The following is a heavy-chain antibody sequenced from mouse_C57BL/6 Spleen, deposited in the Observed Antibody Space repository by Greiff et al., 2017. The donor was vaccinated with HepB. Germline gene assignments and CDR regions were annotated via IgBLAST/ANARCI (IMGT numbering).Heavy chain of an antibody. CDR2: IHPNSGST. Sequence: QVQLQQPGAELVKPGASVKLSCKASGYTFTSYWMHWVKQRPGQGLEWIGMIHPNSGSTNYNEKFKSKATLTVDKSSSTAYMQLSSLTSEDSAVYYCARVGTTVVAHWYFDVWGTGTTVTVSS. J-gene: IGHJ1*03. D-gene: IGHD1-1*01. CDR3: ARVGTTVVAHWYFDV. V-gene: IGHV1-64*01. CDR1: GYTFTSYW.